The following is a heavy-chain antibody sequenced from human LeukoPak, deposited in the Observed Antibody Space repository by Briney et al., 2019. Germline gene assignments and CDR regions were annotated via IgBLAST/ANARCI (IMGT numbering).Heavy chain of an antibody. J-gene: IGHJ4*02. D-gene: IGHD5-18*01. CDR1: GFTFSSYW. Sequence: PGGSLRLSCAASGFTFSSYWMSWVRQAPGKGLEWVANIKKDGSEKYYMDSVKGRFTISRDNAKTSLYLQMSSLRAEDTAVYYCARHLSGVTGYTYGRGIDYWGQGTLVTVSS. CDR2: IKKDGSEK. V-gene: IGHV3-7*01. CDR3: ARHLSGVTGYTYGRGIDY.